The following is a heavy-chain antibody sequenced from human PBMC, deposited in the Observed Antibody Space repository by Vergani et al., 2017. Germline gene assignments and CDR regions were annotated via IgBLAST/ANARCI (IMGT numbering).Heavy chain of an antibody. V-gene: IGHV1-69*06. Sequence: QVQLVQSGAEVKKPGSSVKVSCKASGGTFSSYAISWVRQAPGQGLVWMGGIIPIFGTANYAQKFQGRVTITADKSTSTAYMELSSLRSEDTAVYYCAGGPKRITIFGVVNNWFDPWGQGTLVTVSS. J-gene: IGHJ5*02. CDR3: AGGPKRITIFGVVNNWFDP. CDR2: IIPIFGTA. CDR1: GGTFSSYA. D-gene: IGHD3-3*01.